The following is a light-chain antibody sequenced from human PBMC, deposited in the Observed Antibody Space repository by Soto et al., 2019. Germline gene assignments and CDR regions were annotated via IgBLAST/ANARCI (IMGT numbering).Light chain of an antibody. V-gene: IGLV1-47*01. CDR3: AAWDDSLSGPGV. J-gene: IGLJ3*02. CDR2: RNN. CDR1: SSNIGSNY. Sequence: QSVLTQPPSASGTPGQRVTISFSGSSSNIGSNYVYWYQQLPGTAPKLLIYRNNQRPSGVPDRFSGSKSGTSASLAISGLRSEDEAEYYCAAWDDSLSGPGVFGGGTKLTVL.